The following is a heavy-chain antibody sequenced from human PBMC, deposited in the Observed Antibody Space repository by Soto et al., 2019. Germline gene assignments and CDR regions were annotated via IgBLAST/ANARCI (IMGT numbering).Heavy chain of an antibody. CDR1: GYTFTSYG. Sequence: ASVKVSCKASGYTFTSYGISWVRQAPGQGLEWMGWISAYNGNTNYAQKLQGRVTMTTDTSTSTAYMELRSLRSDDTAVYYCARVGERGMTTVTALYYYYMDVWGKGTTVTVSS. V-gene: IGHV1-18*01. D-gene: IGHD4-4*01. CDR2: ISAYNGNT. CDR3: ARVGERGMTTVTALYYYYMDV. J-gene: IGHJ6*03.